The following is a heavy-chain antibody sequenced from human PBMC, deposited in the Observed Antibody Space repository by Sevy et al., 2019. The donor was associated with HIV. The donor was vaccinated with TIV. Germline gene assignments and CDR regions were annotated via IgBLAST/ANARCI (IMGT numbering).Heavy chain of an antibody. CDR2: IFGSGGGT. CDR3: ARHLSLPLGYSYYYYGMDV. V-gene: IGHV3-21*01. D-gene: IGHD3-16*02. J-gene: IGHJ6*02. Sequence: GGSLRLSCAASGFTFSSYAMNWVRQAPGKGLEWVSTIFGSGGGTYYADSVKGRFTISRDNAKNSLYLQMNSLRAEDTAVYYCARHLSLPLGYSYYYYGMDVWGQGTTVTVSS. CDR1: GFTFSSYA.